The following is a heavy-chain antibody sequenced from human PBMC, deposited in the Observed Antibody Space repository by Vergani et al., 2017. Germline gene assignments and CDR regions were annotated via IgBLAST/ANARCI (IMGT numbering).Heavy chain of an antibody. V-gene: IGHV3-23*01. J-gene: IGHJ1*01. D-gene: IGHD6-19*01. CDR3: AKPRSEGSYSSGRPSYFQH. CDR2: ISGRGGST. Sequence: EVQLLESGGGLVQPGGSLRLSCAASGFTFSSYAMSWVRQAPGKGLEWVSAISGRGGSTYYADSVKGRFTISRDNSKNTLYLQMNSLRAETTAVYYCAKPRSEGSYSSGRPSYFQHWGQGTLVTVSS. CDR1: GFTFSSYA.